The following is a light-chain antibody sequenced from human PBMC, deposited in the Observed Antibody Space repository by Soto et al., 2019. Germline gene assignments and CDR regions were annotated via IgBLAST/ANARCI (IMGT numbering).Light chain of an antibody. Sequence: QSVLTQPASVSGSPGQSITISCTGTSSDVGGYNYVSWYQQHPGKVPKLLIYDVSNRPSGVSNRFSGSKSGNTASLTISGLQTEDEGDYYCSSYTSSSTRVFGGGTKLTV. CDR2: DVS. CDR3: SSYTSSSTRV. J-gene: IGLJ3*02. CDR1: SSDVGGYNY. V-gene: IGLV2-14*01.